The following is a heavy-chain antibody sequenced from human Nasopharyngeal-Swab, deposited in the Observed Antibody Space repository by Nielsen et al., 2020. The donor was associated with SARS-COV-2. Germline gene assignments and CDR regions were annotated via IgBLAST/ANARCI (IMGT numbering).Heavy chain of an antibody. Sequence: GSLRLSCTVSGGPISGHYWSWIRLLPGKGLEWIGYIYYSGSTNYNPSLESRVTISVDTSKNQFSLKLNSVTAADTAVYYCARGGTSPFDSWGQGTLVTVSS. CDR1: GGPISGHY. D-gene: IGHD6-25*01. CDR3: ARGGTSPFDS. CDR2: IYYSGST. V-gene: IGHV4-59*08. J-gene: IGHJ5*01.